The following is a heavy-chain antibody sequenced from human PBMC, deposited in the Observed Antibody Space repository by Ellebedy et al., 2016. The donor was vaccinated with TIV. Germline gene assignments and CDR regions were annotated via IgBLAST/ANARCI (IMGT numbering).Heavy chain of an antibody. D-gene: IGHD2-21*02. CDR3: AREANGDCDY. Sequence: GESLKISCAASGFTFSSYGMHWVRQAPGKGLEWVAVIWYDGSNKYYADSVKGRFTISRDNSKNTLYLQMNSLRAEDTAVYYCAREANGDCDYWGQGTLVTVSS. CDR1: GFTFSSYG. V-gene: IGHV3-33*08. J-gene: IGHJ4*02. CDR2: IWYDGSNK.